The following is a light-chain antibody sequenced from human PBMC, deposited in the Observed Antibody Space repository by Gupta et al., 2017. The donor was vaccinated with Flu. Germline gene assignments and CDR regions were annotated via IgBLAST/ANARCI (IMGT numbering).Light chain of an antibody. V-gene: IGKV1-39*01. CDR3: QQRTRNLLMLA. Sequence: SLSESVGDRGTITCRARQNIEQYLNWYKKKPGNAPVLLIYASTSLQRGATTMCSGSGDGTELNVTINSRRPEDSAAYNCQQRTRNLLMLAFGEGTKVEI. CDR2: AST. J-gene: IGKJ2*01. CDR1: QNIEQY.